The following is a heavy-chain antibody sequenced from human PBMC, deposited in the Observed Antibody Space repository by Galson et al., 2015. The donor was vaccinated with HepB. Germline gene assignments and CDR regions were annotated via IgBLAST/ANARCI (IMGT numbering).Heavy chain of an antibody. CDR1: GYTFIIYD. Sequence: SVKVSCKASGYTFIIYDINWVRQATGHGLEWMGWMNPKSGNIGYAQKFQGRVTMTRNTSISTAYMELSSLKSEDTAVYYCGRGLWFGQNWGQGTLVTVSS. CDR2: MNPKSGNI. V-gene: IGHV1-8*01. CDR3: GRGLWFGQN. D-gene: IGHD3-10*01. J-gene: IGHJ4*02.